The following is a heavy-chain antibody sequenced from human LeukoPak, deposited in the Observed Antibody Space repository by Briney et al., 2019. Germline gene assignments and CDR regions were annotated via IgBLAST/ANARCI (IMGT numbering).Heavy chain of an antibody. V-gene: IGHV4-4*02. Sequence: DPSETLSLTCAVSGGSISSSNWWSWVRQPPGKGLEWIGEIYHSGSTNYNPSLKSRVTISVDKSKNQFSLKLSSVTAADTAVYYCAREVTWQNYYYYMDVWGKGTTVTVSS. CDR1: GGSISSSNW. J-gene: IGHJ6*03. D-gene: IGHD2-21*02. CDR3: AREVTWQNYYYYMDV. CDR2: IYHSGST.